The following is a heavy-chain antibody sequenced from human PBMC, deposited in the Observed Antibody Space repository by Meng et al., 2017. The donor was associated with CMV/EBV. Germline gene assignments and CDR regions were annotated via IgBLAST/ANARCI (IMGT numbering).Heavy chain of an antibody. CDR1: GYTFTSYY. V-gene: IGHV1-46*01. CDR2: INPSGGST. D-gene: IGHD1-20*01. J-gene: IGHJ6*02. Sequence: VKVSCKASGYTFTSYYMHWVRQAPGQGLEWMGIINPSGGSTSYAQKFQGRVTMTRDTSTSTVYMELSSLRSEDTAVYYCARALEGLYNWNYDYYYGMDVWGQGTTVTVSS. CDR3: ARALEGLYNWNYDYYYGMDV.